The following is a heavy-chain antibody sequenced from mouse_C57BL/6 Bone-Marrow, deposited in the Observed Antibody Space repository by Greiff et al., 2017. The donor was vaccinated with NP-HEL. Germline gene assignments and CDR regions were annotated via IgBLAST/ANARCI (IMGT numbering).Heavy chain of an antibody. Sequence: VQLQQSGPVLVKPGASVKMSCKASGYTFTDYYMNWVKQSHGKSLEWIGVINPYNGGTSYNQKFKGKATLTVDKSSITAYMELNSLTSEDSAVYYCAREGSLWYFDVWGTGTTVTVSS. V-gene: IGHV1-19*01. CDR1: GYTFTDYY. J-gene: IGHJ1*03. D-gene: IGHD1-1*01. CDR3: AREGSLWYFDV. CDR2: INPYNGGT.